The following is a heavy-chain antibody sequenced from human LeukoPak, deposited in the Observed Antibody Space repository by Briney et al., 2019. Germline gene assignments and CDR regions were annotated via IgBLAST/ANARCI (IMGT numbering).Heavy chain of an antibody. J-gene: IGHJ4*02. CDR1: GYTFTGYY. D-gene: IGHD3-9*01. Sequence: GASVKVSCKASGYTFTGYYMHWVRQAPGQGLEWMGWINPNSGGINYAQKFQGRVTMTRDTSISTAYMELSRLRSDDTAVYYCARGGSGYDILTGYGYWGQGTLVTVSS. CDR3: ARGGSGYDILTGYGY. V-gene: IGHV1-2*02. CDR2: INPNSGGI.